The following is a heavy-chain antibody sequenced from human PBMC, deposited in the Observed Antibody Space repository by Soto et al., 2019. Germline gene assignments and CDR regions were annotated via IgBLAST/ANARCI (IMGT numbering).Heavy chain of an antibody. J-gene: IGHJ6*03. CDR3: AGRAAAGTYYYYYMDV. CDR2: MNPNSGNT. V-gene: IGHV1-8*01. D-gene: IGHD6-13*01. Sequence: ASVKVSCKASGYTFTSYDINWVRQATGQGLEWMGWMNPNSGNTGYAQKFQGRVTMTRNTSISTAYMELSSLRSEDTAVYYCAGRAAAGTYYYYYMDVWGKETTVTVSS. CDR1: GYTFTSYD.